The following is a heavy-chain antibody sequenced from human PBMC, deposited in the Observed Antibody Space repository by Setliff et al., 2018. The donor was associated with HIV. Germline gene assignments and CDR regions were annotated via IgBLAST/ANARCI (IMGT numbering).Heavy chain of an antibody. CDR2: IYCSGST. J-gene: IGHJ6*02. CDR1: GGSISSSSYY. CDR3: ARDPSQGYCSGGSCYGYYYYGMDV. D-gene: IGHD2-15*01. V-gene: IGHV4-39*07. Sequence: SETLSLTCTVSGGSISSSSYYWGWIRQPPGKGLEWIGSIYCSGSTYYNPSLKSRVTISVDTSKNQFSLKLSSVTAADTAVYYCARDPSQGYCSGGSCYGYYYYGMDVWGQGTTVTVSS.